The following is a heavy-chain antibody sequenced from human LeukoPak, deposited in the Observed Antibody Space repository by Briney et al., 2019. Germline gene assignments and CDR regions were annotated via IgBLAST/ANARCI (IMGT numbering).Heavy chain of an antibody. CDR1: GFTFSRYW. D-gene: IGHD3-10*01. CDR2: IKNDGGEE. CDR3: ARAIRGSAVDTGDR. J-gene: IGHJ4*02. V-gene: IGHV3-7*01. Sequence: GGTLRLTCAASGFTFSRYWMRWVRQAPGKGLEGVANIKNDGGEEYYVGSVRGRFTISRDNARNSLFRQMNSLTVEDTAVYYWARAIRGSAVDTGDRWGQGTLVTVSS.